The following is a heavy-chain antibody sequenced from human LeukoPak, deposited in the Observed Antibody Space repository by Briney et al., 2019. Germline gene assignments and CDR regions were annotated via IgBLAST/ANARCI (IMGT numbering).Heavy chain of an antibody. D-gene: IGHD2-2*01. J-gene: IGHJ3*02. V-gene: IGHV1-46*01. Sequence: ASVKVSCKASGYTFTSYYMHWVRQDPGQGLEWIGIINPSGGSTSYAQKFQGRVTMTRDTSTSTVYMELSSLRSEDTAVYHCAGERLSPAYDAFDIWGQGTMVTVSS. CDR3: AGERLSPAYDAFDI. CDR2: INPSGGST. CDR1: GYTFTSYY.